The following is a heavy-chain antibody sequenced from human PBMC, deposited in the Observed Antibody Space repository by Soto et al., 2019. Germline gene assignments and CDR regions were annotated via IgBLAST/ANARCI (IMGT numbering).Heavy chain of an antibody. CDR3: ARGLQQQLAYYSYGMDV. CDR1: GYTFTSYD. CDR2: MNPNSGNT. Sequence: QVQLVQSGAEVKKPGASVKVSCKASGYTFTSYDITWVRQATGQGLEWMGWMNPNSGNTGYAQKFQGRVTITRNTSLSTAYMELSSLRSEDTAVYYCARGLQQQLAYYSYGMDVWGQGTTVTVSS. J-gene: IGHJ6*02. D-gene: IGHD6-13*01. V-gene: IGHV1-8*01.